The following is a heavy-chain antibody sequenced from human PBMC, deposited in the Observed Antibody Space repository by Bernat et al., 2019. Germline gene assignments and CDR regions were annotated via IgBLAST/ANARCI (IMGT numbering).Heavy chain of an antibody. J-gene: IGHJ3*02. CDR1: GFTFSSYE. V-gene: IGHV3-48*03. CDR2: ISSSGSTI. D-gene: IGHD2-2*01. CDR3: AIYCSSTSCDVWEAFEI. Sequence: EVQLVESGGGLVQPGGSLRLSCAASGFTFSSYEMNWVRQAPGKGLEWVSYISSSGSTIYYADSVKGRFTISRDNAKNSLYLQMNSLRAEDTAVYYCAIYCSSTSCDVWEAFEIWGQGTMVTVSS.